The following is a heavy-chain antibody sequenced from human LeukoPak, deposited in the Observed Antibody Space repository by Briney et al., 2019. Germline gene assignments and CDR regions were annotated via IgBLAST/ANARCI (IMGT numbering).Heavy chain of an antibody. CDR1: GFTFSGYA. J-gene: IGHJ4*02. CDR2: IISNGEST. V-gene: IGHV3-64*03. CDR3: VKSASTWYLFDY. Sequence: HPGGSLRLSCSASGFTFSGYAMHWVRQAPGKGLEYVSAIISNGESTYYSDSVKDRFTISRDNSKNTLYLQMSSLRPEDTAVYYCVKSASTWYLFDYWGQGTLVTVSS. D-gene: IGHD6-13*01.